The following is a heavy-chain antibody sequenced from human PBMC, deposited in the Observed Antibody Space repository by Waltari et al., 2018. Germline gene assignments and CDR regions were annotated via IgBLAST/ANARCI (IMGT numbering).Heavy chain of an antibody. V-gene: IGHV3-7*01. Sequence: EVQLVESGGGLVQPGGSLRLSCAASGFTFSSYWMSWVRQAPGKGLEWVANIKQDGSEKYYVDSVKGRFTISRDNAKNSLYLQMNSLRAEDTAVYYCARDHPESYYDFWSGYYRYYYYYMDVWGKGTTVTVSS. D-gene: IGHD3-3*01. J-gene: IGHJ6*03. CDR3: ARDHPESYYDFWSGYYRYYYYYMDV. CDR2: IKQDGSEK. CDR1: GFTFSSYW.